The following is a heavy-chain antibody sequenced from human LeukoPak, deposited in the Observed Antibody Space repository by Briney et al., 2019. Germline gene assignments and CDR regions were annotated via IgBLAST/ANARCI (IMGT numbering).Heavy chain of an antibody. Sequence: GRSLRLSCAASGFTFSSYGMHWVRQAPGKGLEWVAVIWYDGSNKYYADSVKGRFTISRDNSKNTLYLQMNSLRAEDTAVYYCARDPDSYYYYMDVWGKGTTVTVSS. CDR3: ARDPDSYYYYMDV. CDR2: IWYDGSNK. J-gene: IGHJ6*03. CDR1: GFTFSSYG. V-gene: IGHV3-33*01.